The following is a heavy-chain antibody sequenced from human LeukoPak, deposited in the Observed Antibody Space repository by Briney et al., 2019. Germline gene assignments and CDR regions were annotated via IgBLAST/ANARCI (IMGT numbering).Heavy chain of an antibody. CDR1: GFTFSSYA. J-gene: IGHJ5*02. V-gene: IGHV3-23*01. Sequence: GGSLRLSCAASGFTFSSYAMSWVRQAPGKGLEWVSAISGSGGSTYYADSVKGRFTISRDNSKNTLYLQMNSLRAEDTAVYYCAKDRAYSSSWYVPVDWFDPWGQGTLVTVSS. CDR3: AKDRAYSSSWYVPVDWFDP. CDR2: ISGSGGST. D-gene: IGHD6-13*01.